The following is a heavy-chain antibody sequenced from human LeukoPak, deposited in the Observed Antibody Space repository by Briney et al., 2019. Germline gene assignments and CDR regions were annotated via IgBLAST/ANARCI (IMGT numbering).Heavy chain of an antibody. D-gene: IGHD3-16*01. CDR1: GFTFSDYY. CDR2: ISSSSSYT. Sequence: PGGSLRLSCAASGFTFSDYYMSWIRQAPGKGLEWVSYISSSSSYTNYADSVKGRFTISRDNAKNSLYLQMNSLRAEDTAVYYCARLIIVATNFDYWGQGTQVTVSS. J-gene: IGHJ4*02. V-gene: IGHV3-11*06. CDR3: ARLIIVATNFDY.